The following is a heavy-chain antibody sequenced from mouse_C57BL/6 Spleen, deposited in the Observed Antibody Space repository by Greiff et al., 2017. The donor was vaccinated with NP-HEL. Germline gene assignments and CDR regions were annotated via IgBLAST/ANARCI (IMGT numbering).Heavy chain of an antibody. J-gene: IGHJ3*01. V-gene: IGHV1-53*01. CDR1: GYTFTSYW. D-gene: IGHD1-1*01. CDR3: ARGENYYGSSPRFAY. Sequence: QVQLQQPGTELVKPGASVKLSCKASGYTFTSYWMHWAKQRPGQGLEWIGNINPSNGGTNYNEKFKSKATLTVDKSSSTAYMQLSSLTSEDSAVYYCARGENYYGSSPRFAYWGQGTLVTVSA. CDR2: INPSNGGT.